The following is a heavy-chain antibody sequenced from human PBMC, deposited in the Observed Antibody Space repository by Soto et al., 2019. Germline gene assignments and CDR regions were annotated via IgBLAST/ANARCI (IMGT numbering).Heavy chain of an antibody. V-gene: IGHV3-23*05. Sequence: PGGSLRLSCAASGFTFSSYGMSWVRQAPGMGLEWVSSIDGSGTTTYYADSVKGRFTISRDNSKNTLYLQMNSLRAEDTAVYYCAKRQTTVAQYYFDYWGQGTLVTVSS. D-gene: IGHD4-17*01. CDR3: AKRQTTVAQYYFDY. CDR2: IDGSGTTT. CDR1: GFTFSSYG. J-gene: IGHJ4*02.